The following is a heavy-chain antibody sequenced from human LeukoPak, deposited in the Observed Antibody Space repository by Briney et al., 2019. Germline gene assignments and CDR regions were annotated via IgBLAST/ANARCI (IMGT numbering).Heavy chain of an antibody. CDR2: VNGDGSSK. V-gene: IGHV3-74*01. J-gene: IGHJ4*02. Sequence: GGSLRLSCAASGFTFSSYWMPWVRQAPGKGLVWVARVNGDGSSKSYADSVKGRFTISRDNAKKALYLQMNSLRADDTAVYYCAVKGGYNDWDAPFDYWGQGTLVTVSS. CDR1: GFTFSSYW. D-gene: IGHD5-12*01. CDR3: AVKGGYNDWDAPFDY.